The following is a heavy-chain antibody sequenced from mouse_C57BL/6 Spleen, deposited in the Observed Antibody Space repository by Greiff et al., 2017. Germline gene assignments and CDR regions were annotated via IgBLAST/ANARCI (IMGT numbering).Heavy chain of an antibody. Sequence: VQRVESGAELARPGASVKLSCKASGYTFTSYGISWVKQRTGQGLEWIGEIYPRSGNTYYNEKFKGKATLTADKSSSTAYMELRSLTSEDSAVYFCARTRYYDHIPYAMDYWGQGTSVTVSS. D-gene: IGHD2-4*01. CDR1: GYTFTSYG. CDR2: IYPRSGNT. CDR3: ARTRYYDHIPYAMDY. V-gene: IGHV1-81*01. J-gene: IGHJ4*01.